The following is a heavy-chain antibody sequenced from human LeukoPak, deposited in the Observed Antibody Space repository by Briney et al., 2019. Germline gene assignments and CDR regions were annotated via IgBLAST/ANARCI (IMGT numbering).Heavy chain of an antibody. J-gene: IGHJ4*02. V-gene: IGHV4-59*01. D-gene: IGHD6-13*01. CDR2: IYYSGST. CDR3: ARDRDSSSWYYFDY. CDR1: GGSISSYY. Sequence: AETLSLTYTVSGGSISSYYWSWIRQPPGKGLEWIGYIYYSGSTNYNPSLKSRVTISVDTSKNQFSLKLSSVTAADTAVYYCARDRDSSSWYYFDYWGQGTLVTVSS.